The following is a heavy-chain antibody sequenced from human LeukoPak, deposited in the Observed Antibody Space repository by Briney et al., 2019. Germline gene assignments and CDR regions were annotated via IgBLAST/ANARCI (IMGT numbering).Heavy chain of an antibody. V-gene: IGHV4-61*02. Sequence: SETLSLTCSVSGGSMRSDSSFWSWTRQPAGKGLEWIGRIYATGNTNYNPSLERRVTISVDTSKNQFSLELTSVTAADTAVYYCARELGSDYGGYSPWGQGTLVTVSS. CDR1: GGSMRSDSSF. CDR3: ARELGSDYGGYSP. CDR2: IYATGNT. J-gene: IGHJ5*02. D-gene: IGHD4-23*01.